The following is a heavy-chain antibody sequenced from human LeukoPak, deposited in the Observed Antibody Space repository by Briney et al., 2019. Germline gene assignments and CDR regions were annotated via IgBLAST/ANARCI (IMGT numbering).Heavy chain of an antibody. CDR2: ISGSGSNT. CDR1: GFTFSSYA. CDR3: AKDFGIVVVTAFDY. J-gene: IGHJ4*02. Sequence: PGGSLRLSCAASGFTFSSYAMSWVRQTPGKGLEWVSAISGSGSNTFYADSMKGRFTISRDNSKNTVYLQMNSLRAEDSAVYFCAKDFGIVVVTAFDYWGQGTLVTVSS. D-gene: IGHD2-21*02. V-gene: IGHV3-23*01.